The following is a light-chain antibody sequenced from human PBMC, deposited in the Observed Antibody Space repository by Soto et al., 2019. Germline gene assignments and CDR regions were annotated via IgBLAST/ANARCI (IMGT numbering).Light chain of an antibody. V-gene: IGKV3D-20*02. CDR3: QQRSNWPPIT. J-gene: IGKJ5*01. CDR2: GAS. Sequence: EIFLTQSPGTVSLSPGEIATLSRTASQSVSSSYLAWYQQKPGQAPRLLIYGASTRATGFPARFSGSGSGTEFTLTISSLQSEDFAVYYCQQRSNWPPITFGQGTRLEN. CDR1: QSVSSSY.